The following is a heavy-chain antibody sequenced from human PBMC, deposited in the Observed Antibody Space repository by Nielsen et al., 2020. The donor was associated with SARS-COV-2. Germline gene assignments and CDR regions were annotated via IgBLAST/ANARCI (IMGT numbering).Heavy chain of an antibody. CDR1: GFTFSSYG. CDR3: AKEGVDTQYYFDY. Sequence: GESLKISCAASGFTFSSYGMHWVRQAPGKGLEWVAVISLDGSQKYPADSVKGRFTISRDNAKNTLYLQMNSLRAEDTAVYYCAKEGVDTQYYFDYWGQGNLVTVPS. D-gene: IGHD5-18*01. J-gene: IGHJ4*02. CDR2: ISLDGSQK. V-gene: IGHV3-30*18.